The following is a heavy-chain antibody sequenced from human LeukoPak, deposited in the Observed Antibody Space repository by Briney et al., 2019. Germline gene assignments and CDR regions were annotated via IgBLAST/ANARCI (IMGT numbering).Heavy chain of an antibody. V-gene: IGHV1-3*01. CDR3: ARLRVGYCSSTSCYYYYYDMDV. D-gene: IGHD2-2*01. CDR1: GYTFTSYA. CDR2: INAGNGNT. J-gene: IGHJ6*02. Sequence: ASVKVSCKASGYTFTSYAMHWVRQAPGQRLEWMGWINAGNGNTKYSQKFQGRVTITRDTSASTAYMELSSLRSEDTAVYYCARLRVGYCSSTSCYYYYYDMDVWGQGTTVTVSS.